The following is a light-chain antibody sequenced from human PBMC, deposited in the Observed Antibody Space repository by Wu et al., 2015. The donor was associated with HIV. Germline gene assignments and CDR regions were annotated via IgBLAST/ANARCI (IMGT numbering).Light chain of an antibody. V-gene: IGKV3-20*01. CDR1: QIIPSSH. J-gene: IGKJ3*01. CDR2: GAS. Sequence: EIVLTQSPDTLSLSPGETAILSCRASQIIPSSHLAWYQQKPGQAPRLLMYGASSKPPGISDRFSGYMSAATDFTLAIFRLQPEDSAVYFCQHYGDSQFTFGRGTKVEI. CDR3: QHYGDSQFT.